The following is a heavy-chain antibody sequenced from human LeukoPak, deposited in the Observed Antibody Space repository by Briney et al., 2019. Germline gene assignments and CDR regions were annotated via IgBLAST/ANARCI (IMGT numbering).Heavy chain of an antibody. V-gene: IGHV1-69*13. CDR1: GGTFSSYA. J-gene: IGHJ6*04. D-gene: IGHD3-9*01. CDR2: IIPISGTA. Sequence: SVKVSCKASGGTFSSYAISWVRQAPGQGLEWMGGIIPISGTANYAQKFQGRVTITADESTSTAYMELSSLRSEDTAVYYCARSSYYDILTGYGPRYYYYGMDVWGKGTTVTVSS. CDR3: ARSSYYDILTGYGPRYYYYGMDV.